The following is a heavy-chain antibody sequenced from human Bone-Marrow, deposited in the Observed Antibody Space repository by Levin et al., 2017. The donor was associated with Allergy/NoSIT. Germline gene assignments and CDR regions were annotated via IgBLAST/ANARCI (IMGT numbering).Heavy chain of an antibody. Sequence: PSETLSLTCTLSGDSTDNYYWNWIRQPAGKGLEWIGRIYATGSVNYNPSFKSRVTMSLDTARNHLSLDLRSVTAADTAVYYCVRLNTGYRWNFRYFDLWGPGTLVTVSS. CDR2: IYATGSV. J-gene: IGHJ2*01. D-gene: IGHD2-2*02. V-gene: IGHV4-4*07. CDR3: VRLNTGYRWNFRYFDL. CDR1: GDSTDNYY.